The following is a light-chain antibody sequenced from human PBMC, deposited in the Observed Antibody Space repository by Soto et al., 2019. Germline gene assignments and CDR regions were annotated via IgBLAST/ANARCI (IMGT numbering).Light chain of an antibody. V-gene: IGKV1-5*01. CDR3: QQYKTYS. CDR2: DAT. Sequence: DIQMTQSPSTLSASVGDRVTVTCRASQNINTWLAWYQQKPGKAPKLLIYDATSLEGGVPLRFSGSASGTEFILTINSLQPDDFATYYCQQYKTYSFGGGTKVEIK. J-gene: IGKJ4*01. CDR1: QNINTW.